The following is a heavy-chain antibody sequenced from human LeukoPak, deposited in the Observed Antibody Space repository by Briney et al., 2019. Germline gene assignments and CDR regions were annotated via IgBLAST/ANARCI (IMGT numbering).Heavy chain of an antibody. CDR3: ARGSWVSPFDY. CDR1: GFPFSSYA. J-gene: IGHJ4*02. V-gene: IGHV3-23*01. Sequence: GGSLRLSCAASGFPFSSYAMSWVRQPPGKGLELVSLITGNGINTYYPDSVKGRFTISRDNSKNTLYLQMNSLRDEDTALYYCARGSWVSPFDYWGQGTLVTVSS. CDR2: ITGNGINT. D-gene: IGHD3-10*01.